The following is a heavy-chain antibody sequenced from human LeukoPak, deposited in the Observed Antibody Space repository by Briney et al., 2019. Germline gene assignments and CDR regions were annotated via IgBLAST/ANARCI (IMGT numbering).Heavy chain of an antibody. CDR3: ARGSSNVAARNNWFDP. V-gene: IGHV3-21*01. CDR2: ISSSSRYI. Sequence: GGSLRLSCAASGFSFGTYSMNWVRQAPGKGLEWVSSISSSSRYIYYADSVKGRFTISRDNAKNSLYLQMSSLRAEDTAVYYCARGSSNVAARNNWFDPWGQGALVTVSS. J-gene: IGHJ5*02. CDR1: GFSFGTYS. D-gene: IGHD6-6*01.